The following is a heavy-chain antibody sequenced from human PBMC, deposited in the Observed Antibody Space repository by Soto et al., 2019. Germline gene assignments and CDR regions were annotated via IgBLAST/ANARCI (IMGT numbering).Heavy chain of an antibody. Sequence: SVKVSCKASGGTFSSYAISWVRQAPGQGLEWMGGIIPIFGTANYAQKFQGRVTITADESTSTAYMELSSLRSEDTAVYYCAIPRGYSYGQAEAFDIWGQGTMVTV. CDR1: GGTFSSYA. J-gene: IGHJ3*02. V-gene: IGHV1-69*13. CDR3: AIPRGYSYGQAEAFDI. D-gene: IGHD5-18*01. CDR2: IIPIFGTA.